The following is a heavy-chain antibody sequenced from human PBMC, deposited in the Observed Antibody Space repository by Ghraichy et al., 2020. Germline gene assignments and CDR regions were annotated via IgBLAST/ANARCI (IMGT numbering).Heavy chain of an antibody. J-gene: IGHJ6*02. CDR3: ARDLRSYDILTGYPAYYYYYGMDV. D-gene: IGHD3-9*01. Sequence: ETLSLTCTVSGGSISSSSYYWGWIRQPPGKGLEWIGSIYYSGSTYYNPSLKSRVTISVDTSKNQFSLKLSSVTAADTAVYYCARDLRSYDILTGYPAYYYYYGMDVWGQGTTVTVSS. V-gene: IGHV4-39*07. CDR1: GGSISSSSYY. CDR2: IYYSGST.